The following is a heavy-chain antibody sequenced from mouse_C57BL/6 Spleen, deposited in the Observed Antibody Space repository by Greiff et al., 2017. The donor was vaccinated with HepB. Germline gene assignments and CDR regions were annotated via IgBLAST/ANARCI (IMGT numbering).Heavy chain of an antibody. D-gene: IGHD1-1*01. CDR1: GYSITSGYY. V-gene: IGHV3-6*01. CDR2: ISYDGSN. Sequence: EVKLMESGPGLVKPSQSLSLTCSVTGYSITSGYYWNWIRQFPGNKLEWMGYISYDGSNNYNPSLKNRISITRDTSKNQFFLKLNSVTTEDTATYYCASDAGSRYFDYWGQGTTLTVSS. CDR3: ASDAGSRYFDY. J-gene: IGHJ2*01.